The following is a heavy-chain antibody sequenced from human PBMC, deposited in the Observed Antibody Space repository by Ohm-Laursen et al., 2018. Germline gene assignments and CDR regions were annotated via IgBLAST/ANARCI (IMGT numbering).Heavy chain of an antibody. D-gene: IGHD3-9*01. CDR3: ARGSLRYFDSYYFDY. J-gene: IGHJ4*02. Sequence: SLRLSCAASGFTFTSYWMSWVRQAPGKGLEWVANIKEYGSEKYYVDSVKGRFTISRDNAKNSLYLQMNSLRAEDTAVYYCARGSLRYFDSYYFDYWGQGTLVTVSS. CDR1: GFTFTSYW. V-gene: IGHV3-7*01. CDR2: IKEYGSEK.